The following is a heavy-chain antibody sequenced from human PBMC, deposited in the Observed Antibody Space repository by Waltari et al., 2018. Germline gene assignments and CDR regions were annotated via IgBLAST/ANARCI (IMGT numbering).Heavy chain of an antibody. Sequence: QVQPVQSGAEVKKPGSSVKVSCKASGGTFSSYAISWVRQAPGQGLEWMGGIIPILGIANYAQKFQGRVTITADESTSTAYMELSSLRSEDTAVYYCAPLPEDAGTVTTSGWFDPWGQGTLVTVSS. D-gene: IGHD4-17*01. V-gene: IGHV1-69*04. CDR2: IIPILGIA. CDR3: APLPEDAGTVTTSGWFDP. CDR1: GGTFSSYA. J-gene: IGHJ5*02.